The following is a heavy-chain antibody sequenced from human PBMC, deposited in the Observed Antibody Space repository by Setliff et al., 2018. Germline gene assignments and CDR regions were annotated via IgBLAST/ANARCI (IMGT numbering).Heavy chain of an antibody. J-gene: IGHJ4*02. D-gene: IGHD1-26*01. V-gene: IGHV4-61*02. CDR1: GDSISSGGSL. CDR3: ARDNPILGATDY. CDR2: LHSSGST. Sequence: SETLSLTCTVSGDSISSGGSLWTWIRQPAGQGLEWVGRLHSSGSTNYNPSLKNRVSISMDTSKNHFSLKLSSLTAADTALYFCARDNPILGATDYWGQGSLVTVSS.